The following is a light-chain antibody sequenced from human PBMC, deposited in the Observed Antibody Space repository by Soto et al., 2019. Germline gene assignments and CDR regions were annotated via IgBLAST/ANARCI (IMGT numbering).Light chain of an antibody. V-gene: IGKV1-5*01. CDR2: DVS. CDR3: QQYSYFPT. Sequence: DIQMTQSPSTVSASVGDRVTITCRASQSISGWLAWYQQKPGKAPKLLISDVSILESGVPSRFSGSGSGTEFTLTISSLQPDDFATFYCQQYSYFPTFGGGTRVEIK. J-gene: IGKJ4*01. CDR1: QSISGW.